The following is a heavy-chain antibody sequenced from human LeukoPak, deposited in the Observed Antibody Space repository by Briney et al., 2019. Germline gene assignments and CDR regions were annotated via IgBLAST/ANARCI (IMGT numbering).Heavy chain of an antibody. CDR2: IWYDGSEK. J-gene: IGHJ4*02. D-gene: IGHD3-10*01. V-gene: IGHV3-33*01. Sequence: GMSLRLSCAASGFTFFTYGMRWVRQAPGKGLEWVALIWYDGSEKYYADSVKGRFTIARDNSKNTLYLQMNSLRADDTAVYYCARDSASSGDLAFDSWGQGTLVTVSS. CDR3: ARDSASSGDLAFDS. CDR1: GFTFFTYG.